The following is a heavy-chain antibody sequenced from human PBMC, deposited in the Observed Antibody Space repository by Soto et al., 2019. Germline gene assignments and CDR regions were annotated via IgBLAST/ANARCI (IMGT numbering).Heavy chain of an antibody. CDR3: AKDLDAYDSSGYPLTYDAFDI. CDR1: GFTCSSYA. D-gene: IGHD3-22*01. Sequence: PGGALRVSCADSGFTCSSYATSWGRQAPGKGLEWVSAISGSGGSTYYADSVKGRFTISRDNSKNTLYLQMNSLRAEDTAVYYCAKDLDAYDSSGYPLTYDAFDIWGQGTMVTVSS. V-gene: IGHV3-23*01. CDR2: ISGSGGST. J-gene: IGHJ3*02.